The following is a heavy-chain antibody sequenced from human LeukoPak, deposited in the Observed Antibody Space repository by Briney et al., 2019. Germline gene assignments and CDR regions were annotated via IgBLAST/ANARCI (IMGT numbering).Heavy chain of an antibody. D-gene: IGHD3-10*01. V-gene: IGHV4-59*01. CDR2: IYYTGTT. Sequence: SETLFLTCTVSRGSISTYYWNWIRQPPGKGLEWIGYIYYTGTTDYSPSLKSRVTMSVDASKNQYSLKLTSVTTADTAVYYCAREGHYYASGSGAFDIWGQGTAVTVSS. CDR1: RGSISTYY. CDR3: AREGHYYASGSGAFDI. J-gene: IGHJ3*02.